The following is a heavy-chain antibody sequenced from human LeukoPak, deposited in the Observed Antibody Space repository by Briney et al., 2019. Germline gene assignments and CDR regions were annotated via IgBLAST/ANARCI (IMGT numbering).Heavy chain of an antibody. CDR1: GFTVSSNY. V-gene: IGHV3-53*01. CDR2: IYSGGST. J-gene: IGHJ4*02. Sequence: PGGSLRLSCAASGFTVSSNYMSWVRQAPGKGLEWVSVIYSGGSTYYADSVKGRFTFSRDNSKNTLYLQMNSLRAEDTAVYYCARETVAGLQYYFDCWGQGTLVTVSS. D-gene: IGHD6-19*01. CDR3: ARETVAGLQYYFDC.